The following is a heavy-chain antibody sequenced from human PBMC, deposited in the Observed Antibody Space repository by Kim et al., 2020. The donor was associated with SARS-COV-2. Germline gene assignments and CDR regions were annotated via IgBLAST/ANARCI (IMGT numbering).Heavy chain of an antibody. CDR3: ARDLDYGGYSNFDY. Sequence: GGSLRLSCAASGFTFMASWMHWVRQAPGKGLVWVSRIKNDGSDTAYADSVKGRFTISRDNGRNTLYLQMNNLRAEDTAVYYCARDLDYGGYSNFDYWGQGTLVTVSS. CDR1: GFTFMASW. V-gene: IGHV3-74*01. CDR2: IKNDGSDT. J-gene: IGHJ4*02. D-gene: IGHD4-17*01.